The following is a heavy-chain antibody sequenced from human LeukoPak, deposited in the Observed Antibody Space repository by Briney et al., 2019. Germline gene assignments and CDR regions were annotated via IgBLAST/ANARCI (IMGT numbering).Heavy chain of an antibody. CDR2: IHYSGIT. V-gene: IGHV4-59*11. J-gene: IGHJ4*02. Sequence: SETLSLTCTVSGASISSHYWSWIRQPPGRGLEWIGYIHYSGITSYDPSLKSRVTMSIDTSKSQFSLNLNSVTAADTGVYYCARVYDYGKFDFWGPGTPLTVSS. D-gene: IGHD4/OR15-4a*01. CDR1: GASISSHY. CDR3: ARVYDYGKFDF.